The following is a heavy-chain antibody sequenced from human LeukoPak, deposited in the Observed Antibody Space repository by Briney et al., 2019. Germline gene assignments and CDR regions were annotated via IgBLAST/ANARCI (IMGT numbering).Heavy chain of an antibody. CDR2: IYTSGST. J-gene: IGHJ6*04. CDR3: ARDTSMVRGVIIKPPGGMDV. Sequence: ASQTLSLTCTVSGGSISSGSYYWSWIRQPAGKGLEWIGRIYTSGSTNYNPSLKSRVTISVDTSKNQFSLKLSSVTTADTAVYYCARDTSMVRGVIIKPPGGMDVWGKGTTVTVSS. D-gene: IGHD3-10*01. V-gene: IGHV4-61*02. CDR1: GGSISSGSYY.